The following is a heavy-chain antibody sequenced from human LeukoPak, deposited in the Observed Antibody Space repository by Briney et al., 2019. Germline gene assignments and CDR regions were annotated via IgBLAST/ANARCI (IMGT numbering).Heavy chain of an antibody. V-gene: IGHV1-2*02. CDR1: GYTFTGYY. J-gene: IGHJ4*02. D-gene: IGHD5-18*01. CDR3: ARSRLQLWLRALVY. Sequence: GESLKVSCKASGYTFTGYYMHWVRQAPGQGLEWMGWINPNSGGTNYAQKFQGRVTMTRDTSISTAYMELSRLRSDDTAVYYCARSRLQLWLRALVYWGQGTLVTVSS. CDR2: INPNSGGT.